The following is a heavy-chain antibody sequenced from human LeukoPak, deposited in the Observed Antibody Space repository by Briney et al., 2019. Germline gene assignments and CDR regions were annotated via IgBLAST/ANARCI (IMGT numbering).Heavy chain of an antibody. CDR3: ARDDAVAGKGY. CDR1: GGSFSGYY. Sequence: PSETLSLTCAVYGGSFSGYYWSWIRQPPGKGLEWIGEINHSGSTNYNPSLKSRVTISVDTSKNQFSLKLSSVTAADTAVYYCARDDAVAGKGYWGQGTLVTVSS. CDR2: INHSGST. D-gene: IGHD6-19*01. V-gene: IGHV4-34*01. J-gene: IGHJ4*02.